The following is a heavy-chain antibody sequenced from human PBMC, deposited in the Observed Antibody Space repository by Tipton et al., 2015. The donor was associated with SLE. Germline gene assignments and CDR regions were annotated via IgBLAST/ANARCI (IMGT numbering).Heavy chain of an antibody. Sequence: RSLRLSCAASGFTFSSYGMHWVRQAPGKGLEWAAVIWYDGSNKYYADSVKGRFTISKDNSKNTLYLQMNSLRTEDTAVYYCAKDLDWNPLYYGMDVWGQGTTVTVSS. V-gene: IGHV3-30*18. CDR2: IWYDGSNK. J-gene: IGHJ6*02. CDR1: GFTFSSYG. D-gene: IGHD1-1*01. CDR3: AKDLDWNPLYYGMDV.